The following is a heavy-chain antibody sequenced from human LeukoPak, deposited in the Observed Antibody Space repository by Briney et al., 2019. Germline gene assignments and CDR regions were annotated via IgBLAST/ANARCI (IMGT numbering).Heavy chain of an antibody. D-gene: IGHD3-22*01. CDR2: IWYDGSNK. CDR3: ARDLIQDYYDGPWFDP. Sequence: GGSLRLSCAASGLIFSDAWMGWVRQAPGKGLEWVAVIWYDGSNKYYADSVKGRFTISRDNSKNTLYLQMNSLRAEDTAVYYCARDLIQDYYDGPWFDPWGQGTLVTVSS. J-gene: IGHJ5*02. V-gene: IGHV3-33*08. CDR1: GLIFSDAW.